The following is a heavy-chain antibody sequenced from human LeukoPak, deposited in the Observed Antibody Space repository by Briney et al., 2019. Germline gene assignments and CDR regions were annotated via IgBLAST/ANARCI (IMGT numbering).Heavy chain of an antibody. CDR3: AKGGPRSSFDY. CDR1: GFTFSNYA. D-gene: IGHD6-6*01. CDR2: FTGSGVST. V-gene: IGHV3-23*01. J-gene: IGHJ4*02. Sequence: QPGGSLRLSCAASGFTFSNYAMSWVRQAPGQGLEWVSGFTGSGVSTYYADSVKGRFSVSRDNTKNTLYMHMNSLGVEDTAVYYCAKGGPRSSFDYWGQGTLVTVSS.